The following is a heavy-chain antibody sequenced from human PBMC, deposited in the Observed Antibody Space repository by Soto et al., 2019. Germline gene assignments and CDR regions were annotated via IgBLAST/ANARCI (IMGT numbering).Heavy chain of an antibody. CDR3: ARHSVTYSDFDY. CDR1: GGSISSYY. J-gene: IGHJ4*02. CDR2: IYYSGST. V-gene: IGHV4-59*08. Sequence: QVQLQESGPGVVKPSETLSLTCTVSGGSISSYYWSWIRQPPGKGVEWIGYIYYSGSTNYNPSLKSRXXIXVXXSNNQFSLTLTSVTAADMAVYYCARHSVTYSDFDYWGQGTLVTVSS. D-gene: IGHD2-15*01.